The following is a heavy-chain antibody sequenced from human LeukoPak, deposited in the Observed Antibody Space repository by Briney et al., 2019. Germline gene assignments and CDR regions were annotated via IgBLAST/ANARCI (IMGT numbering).Heavy chain of an antibody. J-gene: IGHJ6*02. CDR2: IYYSGST. D-gene: IGHD4-17*01. V-gene: IGHV4-59*01. CDR1: GGSISSYY. CDR3: ARAEGEYGDYNYYYYYGMDV. Sequence: PSETLSLTCTVSGGSISSYYWGWIRQPPGKGLEWIGYIYYSGSTNYNPSLKSRVTISVDTSKNQFSLKLSSVTAADTAVYYCARAEGEYGDYNYYYYYGMDVWGQGTTVTVSS.